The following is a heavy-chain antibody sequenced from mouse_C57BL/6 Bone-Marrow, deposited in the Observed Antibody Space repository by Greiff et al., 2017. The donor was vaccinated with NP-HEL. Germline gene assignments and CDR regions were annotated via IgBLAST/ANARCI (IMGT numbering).Heavy chain of an antibody. CDR1: GFTFSSYA. D-gene: IGHD1-1*01. J-gene: IGHJ1*03. V-gene: IGHV5-4*01. CDR3: ARTFYYYGSLYWYFDV. Sequence: EVQGVESGGGLVKPGGSLKLSCAASGFTFSSYAMSWVRQTPEKRLEWVATISDGGSYTYYPANVKGRFTISRDNAKNNLYLQMSHLKSEDTAMYYCARTFYYYGSLYWYFDVWGTGTTVTVSS. CDR2: ISDGGSYT.